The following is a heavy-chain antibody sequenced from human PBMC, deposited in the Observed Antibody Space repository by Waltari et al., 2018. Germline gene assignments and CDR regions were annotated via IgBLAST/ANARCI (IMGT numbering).Heavy chain of an antibody. CDR3: AKEGRGISSSAIGC. CDR2: MYWDGYST. V-gene: IGHV3-43*01. CDR1: GLFFDDYT. Sequence: EVQLVESGGVVLQPGGSLSLSCAASGLFFDDYTMHWARQVPGKGVEWGYRMYWDGYSTGYADCVKGLLISSRENSKISLYLQMNSLRTEGTAFYYGAKEGRGISSSAIGCGGQGTLVTVSS. D-gene: IGHD3-16*01. J-gene: IGHJ4*02.